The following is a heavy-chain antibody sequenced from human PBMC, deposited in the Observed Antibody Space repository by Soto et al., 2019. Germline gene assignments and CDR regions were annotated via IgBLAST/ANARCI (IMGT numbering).Heavy chain of an antibody. Sequence: SEPLSLTCTVSGDSINSGGYYWSWIRQHPGKGLEWIGYIYYSGTTYYSPSLESRTTISLDASKNQFSLKLSSVTAADTALYYCARVKGQGYPYCFDYWDQGTLGTVSS. CDR2: IYYSGTT. CDR1: GDSINSGGYY. J-gene: IGHJ4*02. CDR3: ARVKGQGYPYCFDY. V-gene: IGHV4-31*03. D-gene: IGHD2-15*01.